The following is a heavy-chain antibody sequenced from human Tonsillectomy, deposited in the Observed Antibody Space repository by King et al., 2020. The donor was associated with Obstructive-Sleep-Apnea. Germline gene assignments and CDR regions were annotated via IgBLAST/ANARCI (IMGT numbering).Heavy chain of an antibody. CDR1: GGSISSYY. J-gene: IGHJ3*02. Sequence: VQLQESGPGLVKPSETLSLTCTVSGGSISSYYWSWIRQPPGKGLEWIGYIYYSGSTNYNPSLKSRVTISIDTSKNQFSLKLSSVTAADTAVYYCARNYYDSSGYDAFDMWGQGTMVTVSS. CDR3: ARNYYDSSGYDAFDM. V-gene: IGHV4-59*08. D-gene: IGHD3-22*01. CDR2: IYYSGST.